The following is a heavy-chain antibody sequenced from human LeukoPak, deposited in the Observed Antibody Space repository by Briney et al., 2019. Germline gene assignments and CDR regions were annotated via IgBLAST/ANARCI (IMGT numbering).Heavy chain of an antibody. CDR1: GFTFDDYA. D-gene: IGHD6-19*01. V-gene: IGHV3-9*01. J-gene: IGHJ4*02. CDR3: AKGSTSAMGYSSGWYLDY. Sequence: GGSLRLSCAASGFTFDDYAMHWVRQAPGKGLEWVSGISWNSGSIGYADSVKGRFTISTDNAKNSLYLQMNSLRAEDTALYYCAKGSTSAMGYSSGWYLDYWGQGTLVTVSS. CDR2: ISWNSGSI.